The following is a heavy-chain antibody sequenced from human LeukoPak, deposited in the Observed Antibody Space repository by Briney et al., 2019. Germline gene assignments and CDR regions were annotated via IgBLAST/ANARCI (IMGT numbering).Heavy chain of an antibody. CDR2: IIPILGIA. CDR1: GGTFSSYA. V-gene: IGHV1-69*04. Sequence: SVKVSCKASGGTFSSYAINWVRQAPGQGLEWMGRIIPILGIANYAQKFQGRVTITADKSTSTAYMELSSLRSEDTAVYYCARDLGVAAAGTYFDYWGQGTLVTVSS. D-gene: IGHD6-13*01. CDR3: ARDLGVAAAGTYFDY. J-gene: IGHJ4*02.